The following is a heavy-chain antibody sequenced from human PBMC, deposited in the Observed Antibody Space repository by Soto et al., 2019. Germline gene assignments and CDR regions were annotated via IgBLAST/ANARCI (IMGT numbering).Heavy chain of an antibody. CDR1: GFTFNNYW. CDR3: ARGTPRAPPTSRYRMAV. J-gene: IGHJ6*02. CDR2: INSDGSNT. D-gene: IGHD2-15*01. V-gene: IGHV3-74*01. Sequence: GGSLRLSCVASGFTFNNYWMHWVRQAPGKGPVWVSRINSDGSNTGYADSVKGRFTISRDNAKNTLYLQMNSLRAEDTAVYHCARGTPRAPPTSRYRMAVWGQGTTVPVSS.